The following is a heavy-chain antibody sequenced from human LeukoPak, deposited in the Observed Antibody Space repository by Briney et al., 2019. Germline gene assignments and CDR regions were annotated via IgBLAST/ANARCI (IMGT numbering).Heavy chain of an antibody. Sequence: PGGSLRLSCAASGFTFSTYGMHWVRQAPGKGLEWVAVMWYDGSIKYYADSVKGRFTISRDSSKNTLYLQMSSLRAEDTAVYYCARAVGPFDIWGQGTIVIVSS. J-gene: IGHJ3*02. V-gene: IGHV3-33*01. CDR2: MWYDGSIK. CDR1: GFTFSTYG. CDR3: ARAVGPFDI.